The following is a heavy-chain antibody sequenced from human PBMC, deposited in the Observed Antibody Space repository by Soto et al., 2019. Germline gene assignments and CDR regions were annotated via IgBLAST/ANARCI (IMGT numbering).Heavy chain of an antibody. J-gene: IGHJ4*02. CDR1: GFTFSSYA. V-gene: IGHV3-30-3*01. CDR2: ISYDGSNK. D-gene: IGHD5-12*01. Sequence: QVQLVESGGGVVQPGRSLRLSCAASGFTFSSYAMHWVRQAPGKGLEWVAVISYDGSNKYYADSVKGRFTISRDNSKNALYRQMKSLRAEDTAVYYCAIVAVEMATIPVFLYWGQGTLGTVSS. CDR3: AIVAVEMATIPVFLY.